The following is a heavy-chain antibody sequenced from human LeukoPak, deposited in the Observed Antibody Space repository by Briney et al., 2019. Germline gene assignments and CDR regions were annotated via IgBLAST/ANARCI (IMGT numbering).Heavy chain of an antibody. J-gene: IGHJ4*02. CDR3: ARAPTSVSNPYYFDY. CDR1: GYSFSNYW. Sequence: GESLKISCKASGYSFSNYWIGWVRQMPGKGLERMGIIYPGDSDTRYSPSFQGQVTISADKSITTGYLQWSSLKASDTAMYYCARAPTSVSNPYYFDYWGQGALVTVSS. D-gene: IGHD4-11*01. V-gene: IGHV5-51*01. CDR2: IYPGDSDT.